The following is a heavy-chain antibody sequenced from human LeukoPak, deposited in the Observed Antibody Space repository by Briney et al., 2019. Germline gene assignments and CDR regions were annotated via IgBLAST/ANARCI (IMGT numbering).Heavy chain of an antibody. CDR2: ISYDGSTK. CDR3: ARVVSSGWYYMDV. J-gene: IGHJ6*03. Sequence: GGSLRLSCAASGFTFTGYGMHWVRQAPGKGLEWVAVISYDGSTKYYTDSVKGRFTISRDNSKNTLYLQMNSLRAEDTAVYYCARVVSSGWYYMDVWGKGTTVTVSS. D-gene: IGHD6-19*01. CDR1: GFTFTGYG. V-gene: IGHV3-30*03.